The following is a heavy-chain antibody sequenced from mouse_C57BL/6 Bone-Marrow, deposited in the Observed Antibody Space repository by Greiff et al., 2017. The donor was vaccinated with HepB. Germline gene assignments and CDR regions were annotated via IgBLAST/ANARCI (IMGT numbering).Heavy chain of an antibody. CDR3: ARRGIYINSWFDY. J-gene: IGHJ3*01. D-gene: IGHD2-5*01. Sequence: DVMLVESGGDLVKPGGSLKLSCAASGFTFSSYGMSWVRQTPDKRLEWVATISSGSSYTYYPDSVKGRFTISRDNAKNTLDLQMSSLKSEDTAMYYCARRGIYINSWFDYWGQGTLVTVSA. CDR1: GFTFSSYG. CDR2: ISSGSSYT. V-gene: IGHV5-6*02.